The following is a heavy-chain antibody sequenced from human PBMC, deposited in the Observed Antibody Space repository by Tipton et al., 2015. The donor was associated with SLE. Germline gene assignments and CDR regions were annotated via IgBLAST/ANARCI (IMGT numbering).Heavy chain of an antibody. CDR3: ATDYSGFNWFDP. Sequence: TLSLTCSVSGGSISSSPYYWAWIRHPPGKGLEWIVSHYYSGTTYYNPSLKSRATISADTYKNQFSLKLNSVTAADTAVYYCATDYSGFNWFDPWGQGTLVTVSS. J-gene: IGHJ5*02. D-gene: IGHD1-26*01. CDR2: HYYSGTT. CDR1: GGSISSSPYY. V-gene: IGHV4-39*07.